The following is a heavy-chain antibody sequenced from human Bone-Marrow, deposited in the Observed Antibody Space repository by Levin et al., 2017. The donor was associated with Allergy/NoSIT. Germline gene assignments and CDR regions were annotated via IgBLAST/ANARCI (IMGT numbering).Heavy chain of an antibody. Sequence: PGGSLRLSCAASGFSFSSYWLTWVRQAPGKGLEWVANIKRDGSQKNYVDSVKGRFTISRDNAKNSLYLQMNSLRAEDTSVYYCARDSNYYDGDHFYDTLDIWGQGTMVTVSS. CDR3: ARDSNYYDGDHFYDTLDI. CDR2: IKRDGSQK. D-gene: IGHD3-22*01. CDR1: GFSFSSYW. J-gene: IGHJ3*02. V-gene: IGHV3-7*01.